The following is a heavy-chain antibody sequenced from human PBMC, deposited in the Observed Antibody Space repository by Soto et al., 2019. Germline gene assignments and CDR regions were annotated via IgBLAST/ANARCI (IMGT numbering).Heavy chain of an antibody. CDR2: ISSSGSTI. J-gene: IGHJ4*02. V-gene: IGHV3-48*03. CDR3: ARVGSAVDY. D-gene: IGHD2-15*01. Sequence: PWGSLRLSCASAVFTFSSYEMNWVRQAPGKGLDWVSYISSSGSTIYYADSVKGRFTISRDNAKNSLYLQMNSLRAEDTAVYYCARVGSAVDYWGQGTLVTVSS. CDR1: VFTFSSYE.